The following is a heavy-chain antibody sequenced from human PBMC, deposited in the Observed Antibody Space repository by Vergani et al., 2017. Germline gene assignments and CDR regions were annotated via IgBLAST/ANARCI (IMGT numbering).Heavy chain of an antibody. V-gene: IGHV1-8*01. Sequence: QVQLVQSGAEVKKPGASVKVSCKASGYTFTSYDINWVRQATGQGLEWMGWMNPNSGNTGYAQKFQGRVTMTRDNSISTAYMQLSSLRSEDTAVYYCARGGKSSGGWYGDPWGQGTLVTVSS. CDR3: ARGGKSSGGWYGDP. J-gene: IGHJ5*02. D-gene: IGHD6-19*01. CDR1: GYTFTSYD. CDR2: MNPNSGNT.